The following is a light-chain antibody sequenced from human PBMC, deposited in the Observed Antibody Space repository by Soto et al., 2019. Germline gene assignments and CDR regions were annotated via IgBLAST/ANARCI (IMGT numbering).Light chain of an antibody. J-gene: IGKJ2*01. CDR1: QSISNW. CDR2: KAS. Sequence: DIQMTQSPSTLPASVGDRVTITCRASQSISNWLAWYQQKPGKAPKLLIYKASNLETGVPSRFSGSGSGTEFTLTITSLQPDDFATYYCQQYKSYSNTFGQGTKLEIK. V-gene: IGKV1-5*03. CDR3: QQYKSYSNT.